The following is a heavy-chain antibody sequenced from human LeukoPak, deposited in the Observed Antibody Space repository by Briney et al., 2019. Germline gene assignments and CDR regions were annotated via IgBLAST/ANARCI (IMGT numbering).Heavy chain of an antibody. Sequence: SETLSLTCTVSGGSISSYYWSWIRQPPGKGLEWIGYIYYSGSTNYNPSLKSRVTISVDTSKNQFSLKLSSVTAADTAVYYCARGLGSSWLNWYFDLWGRGTLVTVSS. V-gene: IGHV4-59*01. CDR3: ARGLGSSWLNWYFDL. J-gene: IGHJ2*01. CDR1: GGSISSYY. D-gene: IGHD6-13*01. CDR2: IYYSGST.